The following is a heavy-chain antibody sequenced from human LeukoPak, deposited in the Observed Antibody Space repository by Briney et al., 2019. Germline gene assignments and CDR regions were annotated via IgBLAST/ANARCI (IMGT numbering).Heavy chain of an antibody. CDR1: GFTFSSYD. CDR3: ARSLGRDYGDYYFDY. J-gene: IGHJ4*02. V-gene: IGHV3-13*01. D-gene: IGHD4-17*01. Sequence: GGSLRLSCAASGFTFSSYDMHWVRQATGKGLEWVSAIGTAGDTYYPGSVKGRFTISRENAKNSLYLQMNSLRAGDTAVYYCARSLGRDYGDYYFDYWGQGTPVTVSS. CDR2: IGTAGDT.